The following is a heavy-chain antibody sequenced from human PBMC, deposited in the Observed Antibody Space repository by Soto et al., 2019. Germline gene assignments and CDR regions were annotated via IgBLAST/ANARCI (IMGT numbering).Heavy chain of an antibody. CDR2: ISGSGGST. V-gene: IGHV3-23*01. Sequence: EVQLLESGGGLVQPGGSLRLSCAASGFTFSSYAMSWVRQAPGKGLEWVSAISGSGGSTYYADSVKGRFTISRDNSKNALYLQMNSLRADYAAVSYCAKESLGRSSSWYFSPWFDPWGQGTLVNVSS. CDR1: GFTFSSYA. D-gene: IGHD6-13*01. J-gene: IGHJ5*02. CDR3: AKESLGRSSSWYFSPWFDP.